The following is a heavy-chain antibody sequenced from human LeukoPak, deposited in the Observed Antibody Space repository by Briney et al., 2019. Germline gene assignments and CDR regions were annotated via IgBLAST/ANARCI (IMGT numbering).Heavy chain of an antibody. V-gene: IGHV3-23*01. Sequence: GGSLRLXCXXSGXTFSSYAMSWVRQAPGKGLEWVSVLSDSGASTYYADSVKGRFTISRDNSKNTLYLQMNSLRADDTAVYYCANSYAPSLYFTNWYPAYWGQGALVTVSS. CDR1: GXTFSSYA. CDR2: LSDSGAST. J-gene: IGHJ4*02. CDR3: ANSYAPSLYFTNWYPAY. D-gene: IGHD1-1*01.